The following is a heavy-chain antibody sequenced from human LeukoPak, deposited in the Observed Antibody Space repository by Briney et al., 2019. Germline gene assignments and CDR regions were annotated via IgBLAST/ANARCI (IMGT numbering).Heavy chain of an antibody. Sequence: PSETLSLTCTVSGGSISSGDYYWSWTRQPPGKGLEWIGYIYYSGSTYYNPSLKSRVTISVDTSKNQFSLKLSSVTAADTAVYYCARDRSSYSSSWYFDYWGQGTLVTVSS. CDR2: IYYSGST. V-gene: IGHV4-30-4*08. CDR3: ARDRSSYSSSWYFDY. D-gene: IGHD6-13*01. J-gene: IGHJ4*02. CDR1: GGSISSGDYY.